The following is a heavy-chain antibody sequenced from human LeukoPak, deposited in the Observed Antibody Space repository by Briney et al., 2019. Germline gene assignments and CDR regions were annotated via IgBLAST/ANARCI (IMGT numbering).Heavy chain of an antibody. J-gene: IGHJ4*02. CDR2: ISGSGGNT. V-gene: IGHV3-23*01. CDR1: GFTFSSYA. D-gene: IGHD4-23*01. Sequence: SGGSLRLSCAASGFTFSSYAMSWVRQAPGKGLDWVSAISGSGGNTYYADSVKGRFTISRDNSKNTLYLQMNSLRAEDTAVYYCAKDQYGGNPQYYFDYWGQGTLVTVS. CDR3: AKDQYGGNPQYYFDY.